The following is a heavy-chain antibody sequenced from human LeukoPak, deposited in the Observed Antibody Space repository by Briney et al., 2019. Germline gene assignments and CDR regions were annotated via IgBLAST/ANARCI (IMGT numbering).Heavy chain of an antibody. Sequence: GESLKISCQGSGYSFTSYWIGGVRQMPGKGLEWMGRIDPSDSYTNYSPSFQGHVTISADKSISTAYLQWSSLKASDTAMYYCARRYCSGRNCYYFDYWGQGTLVTVSS. CDR3: ARRYCSGRNCYYFDY. D-gene: IGHD2-15*01. CDR2: IDPSDSYT. CDR1: GYSFTSYW. V-gene: IGHV5-10-1*01. J-gene: IGHJ4*02.